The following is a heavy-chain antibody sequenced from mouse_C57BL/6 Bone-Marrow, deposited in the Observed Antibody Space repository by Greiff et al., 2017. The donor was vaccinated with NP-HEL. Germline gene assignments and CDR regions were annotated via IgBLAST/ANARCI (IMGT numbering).Heavy chain of an antibody. CDR3: TFYAWFAY. J-gene: IGHJ3*01. CDR2: IDPENGDT. CDR1: GFNIKDDY. Sequence: EVNVVESGAELVRPGASVKLSCTASGFNIKDDYMHWVKQRPEQGLEWIGWIDPENGDTEYASKFQGKATITADTSSNTAYLQLSSLTSEDTAVYYCTFYAWFAYWGQGTLVTVSA. D-gene: IGHD2-3*01. V-gene: IGHV14-4*01.